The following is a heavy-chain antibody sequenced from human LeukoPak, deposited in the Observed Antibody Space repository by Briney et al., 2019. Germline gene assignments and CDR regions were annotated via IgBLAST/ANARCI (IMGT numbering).Heavy chain of an antibody. Sequence: GGSLRLSCAVSGITLSNYAMTWVREAPGKGLEWVAGISGSGGGTNYADSVKGRFTISRDNYKNTLYLQMNSLGAENTAVYFCAKRGVVIRVILVGFHKEAYYFDSWGQGALVTVSS. J-gene: IGHJ4*02. CDR1: GITLSNYA. V-gene: IGHV3-23*01. D-gene: IGHD3-22*01. CDR3: AKRGVVIRVILVGFHKEAYYFDS. CDR2: ISGSGGGT.